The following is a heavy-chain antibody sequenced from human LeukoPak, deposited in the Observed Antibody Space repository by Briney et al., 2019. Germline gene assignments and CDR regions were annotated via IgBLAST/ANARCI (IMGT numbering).Heavy chain of an antibody. CDR3: ARDPGVRWLVGFDY. Sequence: GRSLRLSCAASGFTFSSYGMHWVRQAPGKGLEWVAVISYDGSNTSYADSVKGRFTISRDNSKNTLYLQMDSLRAEDTAVYYCARDPGVRWLVGFDYWGQGTLVTV. CDR1: GFTFSSYG. D-gene: IGHD6-19*01. CDR2: ISYDGSNT. J-gene: IGHJ4*02. V-gene: IGHV3-30*03.